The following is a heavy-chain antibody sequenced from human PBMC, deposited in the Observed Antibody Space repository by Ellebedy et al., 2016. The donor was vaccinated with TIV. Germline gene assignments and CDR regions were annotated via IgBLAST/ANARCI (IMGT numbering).Heavy chain of an antibody. CDR1: GGSISSYY. CDR2: IYYSGST. Sequence: MPSETLSLTCTVSGGSISSYYWSWIRQPPGKGLEWIGYIYYSGSTNYNPSLKSRVTISVDTSKNQFSLKLSSVTAADTAVYYCARVVGATTAPDYYYYYGMDVWGQGTTVTVSS. V-gene: IGHV4-59*01. J-gene: IGHJ6*02. CDR3: ARVVGATTAPDYYYYYGMDV. D-gene: IGHD1-26*01.